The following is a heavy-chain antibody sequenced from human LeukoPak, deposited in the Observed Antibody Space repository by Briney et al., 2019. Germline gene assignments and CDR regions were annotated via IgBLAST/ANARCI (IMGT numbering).Heavy chain of an antibody. CDR1: GASIRSYY. J-gene: IGHJ4*02. D-gene: IGHD3-22*01. CDR3: ARELDYSDSSGLDY. V-gene: IGHV4-59*01. Sequence: SETLSLTCTVSGASIRSYYWSWIRQPPGKGLEWIGYISYSGSTNYNPSLKSRVTISVDTSKNQFSLNLTSVTAADTAVYYCARELDYSDSSGLDYWGQGILVTVSS. CDR2: ISYSGST.